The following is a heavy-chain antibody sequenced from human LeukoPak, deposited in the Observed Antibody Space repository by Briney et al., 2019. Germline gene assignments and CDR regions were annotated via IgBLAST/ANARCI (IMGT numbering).Heavy chain of an antibody. Sequence: GGSLRLSCAASGFTFSTYWMHWVRQAPGKGLVWVSRINGDGSSTSYADSVKGRFTISRDNAKNTLYLQMNSLRAEDTAVYYCARDHGIAVAGLDPWGQGTLVTVSS. D-gene: IGHD6-19*01. CDR1: GFTFSTYW. CDR3: ARDHGIAVAGLDP. J-gene: IGHJ5*02. V-gene: IGHV3-74*01. CDR2: INGDGSST.